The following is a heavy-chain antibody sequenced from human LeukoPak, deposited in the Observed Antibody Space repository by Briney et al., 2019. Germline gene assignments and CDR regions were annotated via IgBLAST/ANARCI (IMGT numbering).Heavy chain of an antibody. Sequence: PSETLSLTCTVSGGSISSSSYYWGWIRQPPGKGLEWIGSIYYSGSTYYNPSLKSRVTISVDTSKNQFSLKLSSVTAADTAVYYCARVDCSSTSCYSNPFDYWGQGTLVTVSS. D-gene: IGHD2-2*01. CDR1: GGSISSSSYY. J-gene: IGHJ4*02. CDR3: ARVDCSSTSCYSNPFDY. CDR2: IYYSGST. V-gene: IGHV4-39*07.